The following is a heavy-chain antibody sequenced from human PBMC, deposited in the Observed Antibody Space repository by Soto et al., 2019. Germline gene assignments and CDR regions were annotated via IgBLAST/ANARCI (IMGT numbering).Heavy chain of an antibody. D-gene: IGHD6-19*01. CDR3: ATVRHEAGTGCFYYYYYMDV. Sequence: QVQLVQSGAEVKKPGASVKVSCKVSGYTLTELSMHWVRQAPGKGLEWMGGFDPEDGETIYAQKFQGRVTMTEDTSTDTAYMELSSLRSEDTAVYYCATVRHEAGTGCFYYYYYMDVWGKGTPVTVSS. CDR1: GYTLTELS. V-gene: IGHV1-24*01. CDR2: FDPEDGET. J-gene: IGHJ6*03.